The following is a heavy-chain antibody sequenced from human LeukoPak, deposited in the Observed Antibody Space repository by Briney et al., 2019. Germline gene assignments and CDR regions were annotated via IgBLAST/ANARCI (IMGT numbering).Heavy chain of an antibody. CDR3: ARGLRLGELGFDY. CDR2: MNPNSGNT. CDR1: GYTFTGYY. V-gene: IGHV1-8*02. J-gene: IGHJ4*02. D-gene: IGHD3-16*01. Sequence: ASVKVSCKASGYTFTGYYMHWVRQAPGQGLEWMGWMNPNSGNTGYAQKFQGRVTMTRNTSISTAYMELSSLRSEDTAVYYCARGLRLGELGFDYWGQGTLVTVSS.